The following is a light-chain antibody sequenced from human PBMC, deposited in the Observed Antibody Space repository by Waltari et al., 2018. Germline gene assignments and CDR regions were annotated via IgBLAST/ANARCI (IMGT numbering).Light chain of an antibody. CDR1: QSLLHSSGNTY. V-gene: IGKV2-40*01. CDR2: GGS. Sequence: DIVMTQTPLSLPITPGEPASISCRSSQSLLHSSGNTYLHWYLQKPGQSPQLLIYGGSYRASGVPDRFNGGGSGTDFTLKISKVEAEDLGVYYCVQTLAFPLTFGGGTKVAIK. CDR3: VQTLAFPLT. J-gene: IGKJ4*01.